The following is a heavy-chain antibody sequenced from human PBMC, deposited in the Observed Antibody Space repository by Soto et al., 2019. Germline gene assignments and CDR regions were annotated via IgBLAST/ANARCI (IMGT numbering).Heavy chain of an antibody. Sequence: GGSLRLSCAASGFTFSSYAMSWVRQAPGKGLEWVSAISGSGGSTYYADSVKGRFTISRANSKNTLYLQMNSLRAEDTAVYYCAKIVYDSSGYYDYWGQGTLVTVSS. CDR1: GFTFSSYA. V-gene: IGHV3-23*01. CDR3: AKIVYDSSGYYDY. CDR2: ISGSGGST. D-gene: IGHD3-22*01. J-gene: IGHJ4*02.